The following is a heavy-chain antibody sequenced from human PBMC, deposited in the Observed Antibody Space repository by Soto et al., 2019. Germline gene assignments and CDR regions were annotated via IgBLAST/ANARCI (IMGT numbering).Heavy chain of an antibody. CDR3: ARVSILYSGSFYYYYGMDV. Sequence: AASVKVSCKASGGTFSSYAISWVRQAPGQGLEWMGGIIPIFGTANYAQKFQGRVTITADKSTSTAYMELSSLRSEDTAVYYCARVSILYSGSFYYYYGMDVWGQGTTVTVSS. V-gene: IGHV1-69*06. CDR2: IIPIFGTA. J-gene: IGHJ6*02. D-gene: IGHD1-26*01. CDR1: GGTFSSYA.